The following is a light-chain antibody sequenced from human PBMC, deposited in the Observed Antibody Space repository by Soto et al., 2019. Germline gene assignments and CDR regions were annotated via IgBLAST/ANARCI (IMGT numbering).Light chain of an antibody. V-gene: IGKV1-5*03. CDR1: QNINSW. J-gene: IGKJ1*01. CDR3: QQHSTYTRT. CDR2: KAS. Sequence: DIQMTQSPSTLSASVGDRVTITCRASQNINSWLAWYQQKPGKAPKLLIYKASSLESGVPSRFSGSGSGTECTLTISLLQPDDFATYYCQQHSTYTRTFGQGTQVEI.